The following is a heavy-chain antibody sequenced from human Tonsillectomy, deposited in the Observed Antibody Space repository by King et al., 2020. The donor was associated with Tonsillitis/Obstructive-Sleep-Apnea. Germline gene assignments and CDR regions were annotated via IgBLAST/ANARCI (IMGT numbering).Heavy chain of an antibody. V-gene: IGHV5-51*01. J-gene: IGHJ6*03. Sequence: QLVQSGAEVKKPGESLKISCKGSGYAFTTYWIGWVRQMPGKGLEWMAIIYPGNSDTRYSPSFEGQVTIPADKSISTAYLQWSSLKASDTAMYYCARKSGSSWFPTFYYMDVWGKGTTVTVSS. D-gene: IGHD6-13*01. CDR2: IYPGNSDT. CDR1: GYAFTTYW. CDR3: ARKSGSSWFPTFYYMDV.